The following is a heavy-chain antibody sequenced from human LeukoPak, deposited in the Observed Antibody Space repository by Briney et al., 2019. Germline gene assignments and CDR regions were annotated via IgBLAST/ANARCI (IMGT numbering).Heavy chain of an antibody. J-gene: IGHJ6*03. CDR2: IYPGDSET. V-gene: IGHV5-51*01. Sequence: GESLKISCKAFGYSFSDYWIGWVRQMPGKGLEWMGIIYPGDSETKYSPSFQGQVTISADKSISTASLQWSSLEASDTAMYYCARQKSGYNYTYYYYMDVWGKGTTVTVSS. CDR3: ARQKSGYNYTYYYYMDV. CDR1: GYSFSDYW. D-gene: IGHD5-18*01.